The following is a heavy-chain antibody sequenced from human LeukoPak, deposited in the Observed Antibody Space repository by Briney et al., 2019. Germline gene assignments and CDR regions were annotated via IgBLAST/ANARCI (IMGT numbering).Heavy chain of an antibody. V-gene: IGHV1-18*01. CDR1: GYTFSKYG. CDR2: ISTYNGNT. J-gene: IGHJ4*02. CDR3: ARGDDYGDYWGLY. Sequence: ASVKVSCKASGYTFSKYGITWVRQAPGQGLEWMGWISTYNGNTNYAQKLQGRVTMTTDTSTSTAYMELRSLISDDAAVYYCARGDDYGDYWGLYWGQGTLVTVSS. D-gene: IGHD4-17*01.